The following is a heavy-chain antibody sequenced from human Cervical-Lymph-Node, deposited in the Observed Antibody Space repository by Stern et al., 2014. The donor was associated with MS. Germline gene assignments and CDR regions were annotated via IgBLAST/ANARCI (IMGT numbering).Heavy chain of an antibody. V-gene: IGHV1-2*04. CDR3: ARSVRLVRSSTNGWLAP. J-gene: IGHJ5*02. D-gene: IGHD2-2*01. Sequence: QVQLVQSGAEVKKPGASVKISCKASEYTFTGYYIHWVRQAPGHGLEWMGWINPNSGDTNYAQKFQGWLTMTRDTSIGTAYLELSSLRSNDTAVYYCARSVRLVRSSTNGWLAPWGQGTLVTVSP. CDR1: EYTFTGYY. CDR2: INPNSGDT.